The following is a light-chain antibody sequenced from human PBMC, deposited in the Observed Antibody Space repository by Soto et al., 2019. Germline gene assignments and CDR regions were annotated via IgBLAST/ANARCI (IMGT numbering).Light chain of an antibody. CDR1: QSLLHSSGYNY. Sequence: DVVMTQSPLSLPVTLGQPASISCRSSQSLLHSSGYNYVDWYLQKPGQSPQLLIYLVSNRASGVPERFSGSGSGTDFTLKISRVEAEDVGHYYCMQALQTPLTFGQGTRLEIK. V-gene: IGKV2-28*01. CDR3: MQALQTPLT. CDR2: LVS. J-gene: IGKJ5*01.